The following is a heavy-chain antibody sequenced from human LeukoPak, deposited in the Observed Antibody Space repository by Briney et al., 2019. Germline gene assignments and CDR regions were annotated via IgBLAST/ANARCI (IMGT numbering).Heavy chain of an antibody. CDR2: FDPEDGET. CDR3: ATQRIDYGSGSSLDY. D-gene: IGHD3-10*01. CDR1: GYTLTELS. V-gene: IGHV1-24*01. Sequence: GASVKVSCKVSGYTLTELSMHWVRQAPGKGLEWMGGFDPEDGETIYAQKFQGRVTMTEGTSTDTAYMELSSLRSEDTAVYYCATQRIDYGSGSSLDYWGQGTLVTVSS. J-gene: IGHJ4*02.